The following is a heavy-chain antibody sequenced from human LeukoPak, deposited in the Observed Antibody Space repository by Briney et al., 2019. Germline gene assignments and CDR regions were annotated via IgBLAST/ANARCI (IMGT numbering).Heavy chain of an antibody. V-gene: IGHV3-48*03. CDR3: ARHLRDSRVWLHP. CDR1: GFTLSSYG. J-gene: IGHJ5*01. CDR2: ISHSGSTI. Sequence: GGSLRLSCAASGFTLSSYGMNWVRQAPGKGLEWVSHISHSGSTIYYADPVKGRFTISRDNAKNSLFLQMNNLRAEDTAVYYCARHLRDSRVWLHPWGQGTLVTVSS. D-gene: IGHD5/OR15-5a*01.